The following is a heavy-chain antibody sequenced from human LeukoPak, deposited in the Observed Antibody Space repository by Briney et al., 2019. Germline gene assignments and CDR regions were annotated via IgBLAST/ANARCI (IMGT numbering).Heavy chain of an antibody. V-gene: IGHV1-46*01. CDR2: IDPSGGTT. CDR1: GYTFTTYY. CDR3: ARGNRWLQLDY. J-gene: IGHJ4*02. D-gene: IGHD5-24*01. Sequence: ASVKVSCKASGYTFTTYYMHWVRQAPGQGLEWMGIIDPSGGTTNYAQKFQGRVTMTRDTSTSTVYMELSSLRSEDTAVYYCARGNRWLQLDYWDQGTLVTVSS.